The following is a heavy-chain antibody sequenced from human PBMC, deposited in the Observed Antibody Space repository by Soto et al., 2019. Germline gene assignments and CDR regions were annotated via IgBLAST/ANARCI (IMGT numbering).Heavy chain of an antibody. V-gene: IGHV3-30*18. CDR1: GFTFSHFG. CDR2: ISADGSDT. J-gene: IGHJ4*02. CDR3: VKGGAVALQELDY. Sequence: QVQLVESGGGVVQPGRSLRLSCAASGFTFSHFGMHWVRQAPGKGLEWVAAISADGSDTYFSGSVKGRFTISRDNSNNTMLLQRNSLRVEATAVYYCVKGGAVALQELDYCGQGPLVDVSS.